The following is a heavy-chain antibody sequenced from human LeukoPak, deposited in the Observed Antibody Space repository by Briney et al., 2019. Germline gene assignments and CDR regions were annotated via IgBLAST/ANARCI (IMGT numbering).Heavy chain of an antibody. CDR3: ARVSLLEWSPVDY. Sequence: GGSLRLSCAASGFTFSSYSMNWVRQAPGKGLEWVSYISSSSSTIHYADSVKGRFTISRDNAKNSLYLQMNSLRAEDTAVYYCARVSLLEWSPVDYWGQGTLVTVSS. CDR1: GFTFSSYS. CDR2: ISSSSSTI. J-gene: IGHJ4*02. V-gene: IGHV3-48*01. D-gene: IGHD3-3*01.